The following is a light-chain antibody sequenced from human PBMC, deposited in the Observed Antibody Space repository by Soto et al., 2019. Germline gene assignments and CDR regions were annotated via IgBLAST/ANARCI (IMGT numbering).Light chain of an antibody. CDR1: GSDIGGYNF. V-gene: IGLV2-8*01. J-gene: IGLJ1*01. CDR3: SSYAGTNNRYV. CDR2: EVN. Sequence: QSVLTQPPSASGSPGQSVTISCTGTGSDIGGYNFVSWYQQHPGKVPKLIINEVNKRPSGVPDRFSGSKSGNTASLTVSGLQADDEADYYCSSYAGTNNRYVFGTGTKLTVL.